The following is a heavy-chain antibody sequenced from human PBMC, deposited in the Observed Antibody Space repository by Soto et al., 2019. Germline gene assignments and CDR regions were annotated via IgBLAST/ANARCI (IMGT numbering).Heavy chain of an antibody. CDR1: GYTFTSYA. Sequence: QVQLVQSGAEEKKPGASVKVSCKASGYTFTSYAMHWVRQAPGQRLEWMGWINAGNGNTKYSQKFQGRVTITRDTSARTAYRVLSSLRSEDTAVYYCARSIVVVTALDYWGQGTLVTVSS. CDR2: INAGNGNT. D-gene: IGHD2-21*02. V-gene: IGHV1-3*05. CDR3: ARSIVVVTALDY. J-gene: IGHJ4*02.